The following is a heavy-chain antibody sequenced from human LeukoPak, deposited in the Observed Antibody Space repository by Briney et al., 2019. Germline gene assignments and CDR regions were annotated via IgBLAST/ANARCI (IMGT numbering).Heavy chain of an antibody. CDR1: GGSISSSSYY. CDR2: IYYSGST. CDR3: CLAAKGTAAAVIYYFDY. D-gene: IGHD6-13*01. V-gene: IGHV4-39*01. Sequence: PSETLSLTCTVSGGSISSSSYYWGWIRQPPGKGLEWIGSIYYSGSTYYNPSLKSRFTISVDTSKNQFSLKLSSVTAADTAVYYCCLAAKGTAAAVIYYFDYWGQGTLVTVSS. J-gene: IGHJ4*02.